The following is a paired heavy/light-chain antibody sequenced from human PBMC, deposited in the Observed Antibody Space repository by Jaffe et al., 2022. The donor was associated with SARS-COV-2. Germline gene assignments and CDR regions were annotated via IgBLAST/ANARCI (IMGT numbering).Heavy chain of an antibody. V-gene: IGHV4-39*01. CDR2: IYYSGST. CDR1: GDSISSSSYY. J-gene: IGHJ3*02. CDR3: ARHSGADYYDSNGYWGLRSYAFDI. Sequence: QLQLQESGPGLVRPSETLSLTCTFSGDSISSSSYYWGWIRQPPGKGLEWIGTIYYSGSTYYNPSLKSRVTMSVDTSKNQFSLKLSSVTAADAALYYCARHSGADYYDSNGYWGLRSYAFDIWGQGTVVTVSS. D-gene: IGHD3-22*01.
Light chain of an antibody. CDR3: MQALQTLT. J-gene: IGKJ4*01. CDR2: LGS. V-gene: IGKV2-28*01. CDR1: QSLLNSNGYNY. Sequence: DTVMTQSPVSLPVTPGEPASISCRSSQSLLNSNGYNYLDWYLQKPGQSPQLLIYLGSNRASGVPDRFSGSGSGTDFTLKISRVEAEDVGVYYCMQALQTLTFGGGTKVEI.